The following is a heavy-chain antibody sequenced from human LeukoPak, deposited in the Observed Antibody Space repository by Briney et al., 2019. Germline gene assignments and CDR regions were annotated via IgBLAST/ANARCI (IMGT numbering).Heavy chain of an antibody. CDR2: ISGSGGST. CDR1: GFTLSTYA. CDR3: ARDLGYSLGARSP. Sequence: GASLRLSCTGSGFTLSTYAMSWVRQAPGKGLEWVSVISGSGGSTYYADPVKGRFTISRDNSKNTLYLQMSSLRAEGTAIYYCARDLGYSLGARSPWGQGTLVTVSS. D-gene: IGHD5-12*01. J-gene: IGHJ1*01. V-gene: IGHV3-23*01.